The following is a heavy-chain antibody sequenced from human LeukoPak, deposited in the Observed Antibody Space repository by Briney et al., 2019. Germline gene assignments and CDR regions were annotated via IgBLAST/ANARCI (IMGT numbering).Heavy chain of an antibody. D-gene: IGHD1-1*01. Sequence: KSSETLSLTCAVYGGSFNDYYWNWIRQPPGKGLEWIGEINLRGSTTYNPSLKSRVTISLDGSKNQFSLKLSSVTAADTAVYYCARVAFNGTPPSSWGQGTLVTVSS. CDR1: GGSFNDYY. J-gene: IGHJ5*02. V-gene: IGHV4-34*01. CDR3: ARVAFNGTPPSS. CDR2: INLRGST.